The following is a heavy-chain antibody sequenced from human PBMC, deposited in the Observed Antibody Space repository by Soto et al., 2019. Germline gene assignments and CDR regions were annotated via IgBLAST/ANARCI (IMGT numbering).Heavy chain of an antibody. D-gene: IGHD1-7*01. J-gene: IGHJ5*02. CDR2: IWYDGSNK. CDR1: GFTFSSYG. CDR3: AREGLTWNYGGGWFDP. V-gene: IGHV3-33*01. Sequence: QVQLVESGGGVVQPGRSVRLSCAASGFTFSSYGMHWVRQAPGKGLEWVAVIWYDGSNKYYADSVKGRFTIYRDNSKNTLYLQMNSLRAEHTAVYYCAREGLTWNYGGGWFDPRGQGTLVTLSP.